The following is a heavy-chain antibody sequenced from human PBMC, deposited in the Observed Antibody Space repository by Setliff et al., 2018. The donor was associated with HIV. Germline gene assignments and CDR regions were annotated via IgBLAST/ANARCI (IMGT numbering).Heavy chain of an antibody. CDR1: GGSIKNVNYY. V-gene: IGHV4-39*01. J-gene: IGHJ5*02. CDR3: ARVPVPGANWFDP. Sequence: SETLSLTCTVSGGSIKNVNYYWGWVRLSPGKGLEWIGSIYYSGATYYNPSLKSRVIISVDTSKNLFSLNLSSVRASDQGVYYCARVPVPGANWFDPWGLGTLVTVSS. CDR2: IYYSGAT.